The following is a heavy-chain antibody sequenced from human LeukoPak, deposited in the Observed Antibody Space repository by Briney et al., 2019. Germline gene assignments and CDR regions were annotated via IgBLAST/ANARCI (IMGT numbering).Heavy chain of an antibody. D-gene: IGHD3-10*01. J-gene: IGHJ4*02. Sequence: SETLSLTCAVYGGSFSGYYWSWIRQPPGKGLEWIGEINYSGSTNYIPSLKSRVTISVDTSKNRFSLKLSSVTAADTAVYYCARHGNYYGSGSYYWGQGTLVTVSS. CDR3: ARHGNYYGSGSYY. CDR2: INYSGST. CDR1: GGSFSGYY. V-gene: IGHV4-34*01.